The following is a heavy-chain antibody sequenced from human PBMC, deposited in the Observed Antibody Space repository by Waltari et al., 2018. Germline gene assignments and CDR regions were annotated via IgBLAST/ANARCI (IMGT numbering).Heavy chain of an antibody. Sequence: EVQLVASGGGLVQPGGPLKLSCAASGFTSRGPAMHRVRQASGKGLEWVGRIRSKANSYATAYAASVKGRFTISRDDSKNTAYLQMNSLKTEDTAVYYCTRPPSDYGDEVHDYWGQGTLVTVSS. J-gene: IGHJ4*02. D-gene: IGHD4-17*01. CDR3: TRPPSDYGDEVHDY. CDR2: IRSKANSYAT. CDR1: GFTSRGPA. V-gene: IGHV3-73*01.